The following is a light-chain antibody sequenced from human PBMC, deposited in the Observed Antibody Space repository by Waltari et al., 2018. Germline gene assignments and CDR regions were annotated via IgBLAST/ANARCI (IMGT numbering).Light chain of an antibody. Sequence: EIVLTQSPGTLSLSRGERATLSCRASQSVSSSYLAWYQQKPGQAPRLLIYGASSRATGIPDRFRCSGSGTDFTLTISRLEPEDFAVYYCQQYGTSLTITFGQGTRLEIK. CDR2: GAS. CDR1: QSVSSSY. V-gene: IGKV3-20*01. J-gene: IGKJ5*01. CDR3: QQYGTSLTIT.